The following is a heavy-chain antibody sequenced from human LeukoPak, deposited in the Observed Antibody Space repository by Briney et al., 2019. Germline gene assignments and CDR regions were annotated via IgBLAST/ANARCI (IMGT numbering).Heavy chain of an antibody. V-gene: IGHV3-30-3*01. D-gene: IGHD1-14*01. J-gene: IGHJ6*02. CDR3: ARSKEPHRSYYYNGMDV. CDR2: ISYDGSNK. Sequence: GGSLRLSCAASGFTFSSYWMSWVRQAPGKGLEWVAVISYDGSNKYYADSVKGRFTISRDNSKNTLYLQMNSLRAEDTAVYYCARSKEPHRSYYYNGMDVWGQGTTVTVSS. CDR1: GFTFSSYW.